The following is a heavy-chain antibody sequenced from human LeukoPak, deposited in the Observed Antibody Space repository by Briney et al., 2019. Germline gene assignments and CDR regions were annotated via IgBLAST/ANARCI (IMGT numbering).Heavy chain of an antibody. CDR2: INAGNGNT. V-gene: IGHV1-3*01. D-gene: IGHD7-27*01. Sequence: ASVKVSCKASGYTFTSYAMHWVRQAPGQRLEWMGWINAGNGNTKYSQKFQGRVTITRDTSASTAYMELSSLRSDDTAVYYCARGPPNWGYDYWGPGTLVTVSS. J-gene: IGHJ4*02. CDR1: GYTFTSYA. CDR3: ARGPPNWGYDY.